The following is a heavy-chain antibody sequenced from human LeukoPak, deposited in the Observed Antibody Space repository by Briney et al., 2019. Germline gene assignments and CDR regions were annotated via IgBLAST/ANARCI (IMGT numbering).Heavy chain of an antibody. CDR1: GFTFRNYA. CDR3: AKGVGAGQGYWFDP. D-gene: IGHD1-26*01. V-gene: IGHV3-23*01. J-gene: IGHJ5*02. CDR2: VNGSGDGT. Sequence: GGSLRLSCAASGFTFRNYAMMWVRLAPGKGAEWVSTVNGSGDGTYYADSVKGRFTISRDNSKNTLYLQMNSLRGEDTAVYYCAKGVGAGQGYWFDPWGQGTLVTVSS.